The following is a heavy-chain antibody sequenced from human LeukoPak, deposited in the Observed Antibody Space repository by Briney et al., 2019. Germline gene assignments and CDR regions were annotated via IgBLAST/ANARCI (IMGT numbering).Heavy chain of an antibody. V-gene: IGHV3-64D*06. J-gene: IGHJ6*02. CDR3: VKGSGDIVVVPAADAGMDV. Sequence: GGSLRLSCSASGFTFSSYAMHWVRQALGKGLEYVSAISSNGGSTYYADSVKGRFTISRDNSKNTLYLQMSSLRAEDTAVYYCVKGSGDIVVVPAADAGMDVWGQGTTVTVSS. CDR2: ISSNGGST. D-gene: IGHD2-2*01. CDR1: GFTFSSYA.